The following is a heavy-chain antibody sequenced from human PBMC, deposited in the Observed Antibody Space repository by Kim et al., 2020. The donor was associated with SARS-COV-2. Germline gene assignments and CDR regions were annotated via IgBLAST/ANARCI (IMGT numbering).Heavy chain of an antibody. V-gene: IGHV1-69*04. D-gene: IGHD3-22*01. CDR2: IIPILGIA. J-gene: IGHJ3*02. Sequence: SVKVSCKASGGTFSSYAISWVRQAPGQGLEWMGRIIPILGIANYAQKFQGRVTITADKSTSTAYMELSSLRSEDTAVYYCATNYYDSSGGAFDIWGQGTMVTVSS. CDR1: GGTFSSYA. CDR3: ATNYYDSSGGAFDI.